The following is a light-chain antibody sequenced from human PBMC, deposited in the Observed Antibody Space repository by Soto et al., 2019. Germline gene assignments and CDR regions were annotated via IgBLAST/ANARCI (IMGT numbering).Light chain of an antibody. CDR1: SSDVGAYNY. CDR3: SSYTSSSTRV. J-gene: IGLJ1*01. V-gene: IGLV2-14*01. Sequence: QSVLTQPASVSGSPGQSITLSCTGTSSDVGAYNYVSWYQQHPGQAPKLMICDVSNRPSGVSNRFSGSKPGNKDSLTLSGLPEQDEDAHYCSSYTSSSTRVFGTGTKLTVL. CDR2: DVS.